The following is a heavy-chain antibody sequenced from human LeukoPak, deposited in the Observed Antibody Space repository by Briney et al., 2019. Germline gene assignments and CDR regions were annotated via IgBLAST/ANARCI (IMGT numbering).Heavy chain of an antibody. Sequence: GGSLRLSCAASGFTFSSYAMSWVRQAPGKGLEWVSAFSGSGGSTYYADSVKGRFTISRDNSRNTLYLQMNSLRAEDTAVYYCAKDWDYYGSGSFDYWGQGTLVTVSS. J-gene: IGHJ4*02. V-gene: IGHV3-23*01. D-gene: IGHD3-10*01. CDR2: FSGSGGST. CDR3: AKDWDYYGSGSFDY. CDR1: GFTFSSYA.